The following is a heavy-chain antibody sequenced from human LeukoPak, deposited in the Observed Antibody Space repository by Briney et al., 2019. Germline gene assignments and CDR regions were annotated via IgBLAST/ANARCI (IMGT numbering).Heavy chain of an antibody. J-gene: IGHJ4*02. CDR1: GFTFSSYA. CDR2: ISGSDGRT. Sequence: PGGSLRLSCAASGFTFSSYAMSWVRQAPGKGLEWVSVISGSDGRTHYADSVKGRFTVSRDNSKNTLYLQMNSLRGEDTAVYYCAKIRDDFGNYYFEYWGQGTLATVSS. V-gene: IGHV3-23*01. D-gene: IGHD4-17*01. CDR3: AKIRDDFGNYYFEY.